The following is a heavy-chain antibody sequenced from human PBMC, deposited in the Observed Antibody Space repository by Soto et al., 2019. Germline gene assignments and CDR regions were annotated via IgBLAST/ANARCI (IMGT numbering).Heavy chain of an antibody. Sequence: GGSLRLSCAASGFTFNTYGMHWVRQAPGKGLEWLAVIWYDGSIKYYTDSVKGRFTISRDNSKNTLFLQMNSLRAEDTAVYYCAKHGSACSTATCYRSNYFDYWGQGALVTVSS. V-gene: IGHV3-33*06. J-gene: IGHJ4*02. CDR2: IWYDGSIK. CDR1: GFTFNTYG. D-gene: IGHD6-19*01. CDR3: AKHGSACSTATCYRSNYFDY.